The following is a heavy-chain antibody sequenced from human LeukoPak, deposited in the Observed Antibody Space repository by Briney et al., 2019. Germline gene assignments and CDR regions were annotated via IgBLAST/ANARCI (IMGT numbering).Heavy chain of an antibody. CDR1: GYTFTRFG. CDR2: ISAYNGNT. CDR3: ASAQYYYGLRGFDP. Sequence: GASVKVSCKASGYTFTRFGITWVRQAPGQGLEWMGWISAYNGNTNYAQKLQGRVTMATDTSTSTAYMELRSLRSDDTAVYYCASAQYYYGLRGFDPWGQGTLVTVSS. V-gene: IGHV1-18*01. D-gene: IGHD3-10*01. J-gene: IGHJ5*02.